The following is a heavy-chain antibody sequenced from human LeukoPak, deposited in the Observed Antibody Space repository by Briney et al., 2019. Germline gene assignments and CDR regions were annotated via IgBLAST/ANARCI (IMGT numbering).Heavy chain of an antibody. CDR1: GFTFSSYG. CDR2: ISYDGSNK. J-gene: IGHJ4*02. V-gene: IGHV3-30*18. CDR3: AKDLIWFGEPEYFDY. Sequence: GRSLRLSCAAYGFTFSSYGMNWVRQAPGKGLEWVAVISYDGSNKYYADSVKGRFTISRDKSKNTLYLQMNSLRAEDTAVYYCAKDLIWFGEPEYFDYWGQGTLVTVSS. D-gene: IGHD3-10*01.